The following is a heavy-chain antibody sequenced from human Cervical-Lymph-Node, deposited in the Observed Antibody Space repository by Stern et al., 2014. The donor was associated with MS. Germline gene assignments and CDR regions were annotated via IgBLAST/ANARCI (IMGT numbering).Heavy chain of an antibody. J-gene: IGHJ4*02. CDR1: GFTFSSTA. Sequence: VQLEESGGGVVQPGKSLRLSCAASGFTFSSTAMHGVRPAPGTGLEGLTVIAVDGTTKYYADSVRGRFSISRDNSKDTLYLQMNSLRAEDSAVYYCARGGGISHFDYWGQGILVTVSS. V-gene: IGHV3-30-3*01. CDR2: IAVDGTTK. D-gene: IGHD2-21*01. CDR3: ARGGGISHFDY.